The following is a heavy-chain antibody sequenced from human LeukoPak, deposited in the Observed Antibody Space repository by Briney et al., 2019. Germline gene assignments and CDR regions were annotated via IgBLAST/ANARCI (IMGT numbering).Heavy chain of an antibody. CDR2: ISSSSSYI. CDR1: GFTFSSYS. J-gene: IGHJ4*02. V-gene: IGHV3-21*04. D-gene: IGHD3-3*01. Sequence: PGGSLRLSCAASGFTFSSYSMNWVRQAPGKGLEWVSSISSSSSYIYYADSVKGRFTISRDNAKNSLYLQMNSLRAEDTAVYYCAKVSSRDFWSGTNSDFDYWGQGTLVTVSS. CDR3: AKVSSRDFWSGTNSDFDY.